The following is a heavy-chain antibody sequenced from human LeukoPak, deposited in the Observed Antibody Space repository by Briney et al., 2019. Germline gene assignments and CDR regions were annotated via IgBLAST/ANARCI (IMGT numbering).Heavy chain of an antibody. V-gene: IGHV2-5*02. J-gene: IGHJ5*02. CDR3: AHRLRGPQKAYNWFDP. Sequence: SGPTLVNPTQTLTLTCTFSGFSLSTSGVGVGWIRQPPGKALEWLALIYWDDDKRYSPSLKSRPTITKDTSKNQVVLTMTNMDPVDTATYYCAHRLRGPQKAYNWFDPWGQGTLVTVSS. CDR2: IYWDDDK. D-gene: IGHD3-10*01. CDR1: GFSLSTSGVG.